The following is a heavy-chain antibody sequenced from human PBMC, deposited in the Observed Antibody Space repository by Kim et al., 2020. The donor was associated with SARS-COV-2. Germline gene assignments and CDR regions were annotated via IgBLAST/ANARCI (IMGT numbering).Heavy chain of an antibody. CDR1: GFTFSSYG. CDR2: ISYDGSNK. V-gene: IGHV3-30*03. CDR3: ALGAGFLGYYFDY. J-gene: IGHJ4*02. D-gene: IGHD3-3*01. Sequence: GGSLRLSCAASGFTFSSYGMHWVRQAPGKGLEWVAVISYDGSNKYYADSVKGRFTISRDNSKNTLYLQMNSLRAEDTAVYYCALGAGFLGYYFDYWGQGTLVTVSS.